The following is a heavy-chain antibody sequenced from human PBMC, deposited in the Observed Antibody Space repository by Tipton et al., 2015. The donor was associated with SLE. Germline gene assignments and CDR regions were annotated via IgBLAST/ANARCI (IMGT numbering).Heavy chain of an antibody. D-gene: IGHD3-16*01. J-gene: IGHJ3*02. CDR2: IYYSGST. CDR3: AREGQGVLNN. Sequence: TLSLTCTVSGGSISSYYWSWIRQPPGKGLEWIGYIYYSGSTNYNPSLKSRVTITVDTSKNQFSLKLSSVTAADAAVHYCAREGQGVLNNWSQGTMITVSS. V-gene: IGHV4-59*01. CDR1: GGSISSYY.